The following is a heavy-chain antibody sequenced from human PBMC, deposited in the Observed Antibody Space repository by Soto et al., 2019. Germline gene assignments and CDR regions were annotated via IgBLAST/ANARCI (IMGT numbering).Heavy chain of an antibody. D-gene: IGHD4-4*01. V-gene: IGHV1-69*02. Sequence: QVQLVQSGSEVKKPGSSVRVSCKTSGDSFSIYTISWLRQAPGQGLEWVGRVLPFLDITTYSQKFQGRVTISAVRSTTTAYMALRRLRSDDTAVYYCGTDRDNSICPTFASWGQGTLVTVAS. CDR1: GDSFSIYT. CDR3: GTDRDNSICPTFAS. CDR2: VLPFLDIT. J-gene: IGHJ4*02.